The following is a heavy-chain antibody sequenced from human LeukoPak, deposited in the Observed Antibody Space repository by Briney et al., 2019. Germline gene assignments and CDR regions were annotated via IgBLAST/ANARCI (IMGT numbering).Heavy chain of an antibody. CDR3: AREDYDDSGAWYFDL. D-gene: IGHD3-3*01. J-gene: IGHJ2*01. CDR1: GGSFSGYY. Sequence: SETLSLTCAVYGGSFSGYYWSWIRQPPGKGLEWIGEINHSGSTNYNPSLKSRVTISVDKSKNQFSLKLSSVTAADTAVYYCAREDYDDSGAWYFDLWGRGTLVTVSS. V-gene: IGHV4-34*01. CDR2: INHSGST.